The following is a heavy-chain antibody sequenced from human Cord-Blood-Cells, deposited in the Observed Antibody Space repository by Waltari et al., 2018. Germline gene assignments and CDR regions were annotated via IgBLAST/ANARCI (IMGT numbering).Heavy chain of an antibody. J-gene: IGHJ2*01. Sequence: QLQLQESGPGLVKPSETLSLTCTVSGGSISSSSYYWGWIRQPPGKGLEWIGGIYYSGSTDYNPSLKGRVTISVDTSKNQFSLKLSSVTAADTAVYYCARLQQQLVLYWYFDLWGRGTLVTVSS. V-gene: IGHV4-39*01. D-gene: IGHD6-13*01. CDR2: IYYSGST. CDR3: ARLQQQLVLYWYFDL. CDR1: GGSISSSSYY.